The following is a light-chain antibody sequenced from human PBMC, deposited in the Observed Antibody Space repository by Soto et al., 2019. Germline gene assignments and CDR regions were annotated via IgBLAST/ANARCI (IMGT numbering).Light chain of an antibody. Sequence: QSALTQPPSVSGSLGQSITLSCTGTNSDIGGYDYVSWYQQRPGKAPKLLIFEVSNRPSGISARFSGSKSGNTASLTVSGLQADEEADYYYSSYTSSDTRVVFGGGTQLTVL. J-gene: IGLJ2*01. CDR2: EVS. CDR3: SSYTSSDTRVV. V-gene: IGLV2-14*01. CDR1: NSDIGGYDY.